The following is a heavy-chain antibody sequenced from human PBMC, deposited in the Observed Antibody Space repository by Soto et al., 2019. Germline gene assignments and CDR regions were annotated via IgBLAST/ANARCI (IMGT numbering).Heavy chain of an antibody. J-gene: IGHJ4*02. CDR3: ARWWFGEFFDY. CDR2: IYYSGST. D-gene: IGHD3-10*01. V-gene: IGHV4-30-4*01. Sequence: QVQLQESGPGLVKPSQTLSLTCTVSGGSISSGDYYWSWIRQPPGKGLEWIGFIYYSGSTYYNPSLESRVTISVDTSKNQCSLKLSSVTAADTAVDYCARWWFGEFFDYWGQGTLVTVSS. CDR1: GGSISSGDYY.